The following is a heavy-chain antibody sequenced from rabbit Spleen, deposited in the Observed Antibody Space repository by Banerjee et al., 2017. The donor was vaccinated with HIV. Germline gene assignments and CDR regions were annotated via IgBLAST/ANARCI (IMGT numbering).Heavy chain of an antibody. J-gene: IGHJ4*01. D-gene: IGHD1-1*01. CDR1: GFDFSGYG. Sequence: QEQLVESGGGLVQPGGSLKLSCKASGFDFSGYGVSWVRQAPGKGLEWIGCINTDSTGRTYYASWAKGRLTISITSSTTVTLQMTSLTAADTATYFCARREYDGNSGYYNLWGPGTLVTVS. V-gene: IGHV1S45*01. CDR3: ARREYDGNSGYYNL. CDR2: INTDSTGRT.